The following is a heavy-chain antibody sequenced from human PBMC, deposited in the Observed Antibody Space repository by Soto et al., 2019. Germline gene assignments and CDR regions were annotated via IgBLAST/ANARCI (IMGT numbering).Heavy chain of an antibody. D-gene: IGHD2-2*01. CDR2: ISGSGGGT. CDR3: ARQDYALSDY. J-gene: IGHJ4*02. CDR1: GLTFSSYA. Sequence: WLSLRLSCAASGLTFSSYAMSWVRQAPGKVLEWVSAISGSGGGTYYADSVKGRFTISRDNSKNTLYLQMNSLRAEDTAVYYCARQDYALSDYWGQGTLVTVSS. V-gene: IGHV3-23*01.